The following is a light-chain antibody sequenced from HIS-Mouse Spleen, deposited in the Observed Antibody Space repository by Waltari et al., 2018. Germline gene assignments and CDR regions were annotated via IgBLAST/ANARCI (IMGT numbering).Light chain of an antibody. CDR3: CSYAGSSTWV. Sequence: QSALTQPASVSGSPGQSITISCTGTSSYLGSYTLFSWYQQHPGKAPKLMIYEGSKRPSGVSNRFSGSKSGNTASLTISGLQAEDEADYYCCSYAGSSTWVFGGGTKLTVL. V-gene: IGLV2-23*01. CDR2: EGS. CDR1: SSYLGSYTL. J-gene: IGLJ3*02.